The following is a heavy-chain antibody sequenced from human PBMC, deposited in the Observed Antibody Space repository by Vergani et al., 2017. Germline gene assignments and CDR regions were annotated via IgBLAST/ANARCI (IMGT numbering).Heavy chain of an antibody. Sequence: EVQLVESGGGLVQPGGSLRLSCAASGFTVSSNYMSWVRQAPGKGLEWVSVIYSGGSTYYADSVKGRFTISRDNSKNTLYLQMNSLRAEDTAVYYCARSGIAAAGTGDYYSYGMDVWGQGTTVTVSS. CDR1: GFTVSSNY. CDR3: ARSGIAAAGTGDYYSYGMDV. J-gene: IGHJ6*02. D-gene: IGHD6-13*01. V-gene: IGHV3-66*01. CDR2: IYSGGST.